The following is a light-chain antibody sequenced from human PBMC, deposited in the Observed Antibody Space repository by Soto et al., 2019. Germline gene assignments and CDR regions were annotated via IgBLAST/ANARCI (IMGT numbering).Light chain of an antibody. J-gene: IGKJ2*01. Sequence: DIRMTQSPSSVSASVGDRVTITCRASQDIRSWLTWYQQKPGKAPKLLIYAASTLQSGVPSRFSGSGSGTDFTLTINSLQPEDFATYYCQQANAFPHTFGQGTKVEIE. V-gene: IGKV1-12*01. CDR3: QQANAFPHT. CDR1: QDIRSW. CDR2: AAS.